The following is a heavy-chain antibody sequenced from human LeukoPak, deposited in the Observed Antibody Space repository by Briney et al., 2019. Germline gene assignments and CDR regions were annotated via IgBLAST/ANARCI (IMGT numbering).Heavy chain of an antibody. J-gene: IGHJ6*03. V-gene: IGHV1-69*13. CDR2: IIPIFGTA. Sequence: ASVKVSCKASGGTSSSYAISWVRQAPGQGLEWMGGIIPIFGTANYAQKFQGRVTITADESTSTAYMELSSLRSEDTAVYYCATSVWPPYYYYYYMDVWGKGTTVTVSS. CDR3: ATSVWPPYYYYYYMDV. CDR1: GGTSSSYA. D-gene: IGHD2-8*01.